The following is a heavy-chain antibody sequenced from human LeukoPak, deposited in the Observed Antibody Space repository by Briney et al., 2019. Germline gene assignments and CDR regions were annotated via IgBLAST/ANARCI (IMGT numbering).Heavy chain of an antibody. CDR1: GYTLTELS. V-gene: IGHV1-24*01. D-gene: IGHD3-22*01. CDR2: FDPEDGET. J-gene: IGHJ4*02. CDR3: ATGTTDKDYDSSSYPDY. Sequence: ASVKVSCKVSGYTLTELSMHWVRQAPGKGLEWMGGFDPEDGETIYAQKFQGRVTMAEDTSTDTAYMELSSLRSEDTAVYYCATGTTDKDYDSSSYPDYWGQGTLVTVSS.